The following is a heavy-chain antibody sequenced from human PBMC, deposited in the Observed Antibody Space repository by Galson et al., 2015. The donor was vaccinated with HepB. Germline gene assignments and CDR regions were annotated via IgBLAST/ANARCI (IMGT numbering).Heavy chain of an antibody. D-gene: IGHD1-26*01. CDR3: ARASISRSNYVSVY. V-gene: IGHV1-18*01. Sequence: SVKVSCKASGYTFTTYGLSWMRQAPGQGREWMGWINTYNGNTIYAQKPQGRVAMTTDTSTRTAYMELRSLSSDETAMYYCARASISRSNYVSVYWGQGTLVTVSS. CDR1: GYTFTTYG. CDR2: INTYNGNT. J-gene: IGHJ4*02.